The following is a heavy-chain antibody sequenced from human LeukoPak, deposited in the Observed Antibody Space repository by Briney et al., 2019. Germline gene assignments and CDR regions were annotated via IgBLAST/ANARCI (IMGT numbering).Heavy chain of an antibody. V-gene: IGHV4-59*08. Sequence: WETLSLTCTVSGGSISSYYWSWIRQPPGKGLEWIGYIYYSGSTNYNPSLMSRVTISVDTSKNQFSLKLSSVTAADTAVYYCARTRSSSWYYFDYWGQGTLVTVSS. CDR3: ARTRSSSWYYFDY. CDR2: IYYSGST. CDR1: GGSISSYY. D-gene: IGHD6-13*01. J-gene: IGHJ4*02.